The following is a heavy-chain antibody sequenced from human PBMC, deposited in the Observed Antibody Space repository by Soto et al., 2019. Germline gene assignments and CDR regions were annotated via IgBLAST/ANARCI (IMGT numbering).Heavy chain of an antibody. CDR3: ARARLRAVYAFDI. Sequence: SESLSLTCSLSGGSVSSVAYYWSWIRQRPGKGLEWIGYIYYSGSTYYSPSLKSRLSISLDTSKNQFSLRLSSVTAADTAMYYCARARLRAVYAFDIWGQGTM. CDR1: GGSVSSVAYY. V-gene: IGHV4-31*03. D-gene: IGHD1-20*01. J-gene: IGHJ3*02. CDR2: IYYSGST.